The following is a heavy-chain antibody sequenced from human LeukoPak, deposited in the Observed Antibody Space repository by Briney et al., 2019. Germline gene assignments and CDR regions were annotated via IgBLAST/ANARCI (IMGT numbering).Heavy chain of an antibody. D-gene: IGHD3-3*01. CDR1: GGSISSGDYY. CDR2: IYYSGST. V-gene: IGHV4-30-4*01. CDR3: ARLGAGPTYYDFWSGYSSFYFDY. J-gene: IGHJ4*02. Sequence: ASETLSLTCTVSGGSISSGDYYWSWIRQPPGKGLEWIGYIYYSGSTYYNPSLKSRVTISVDTSKNQFSLKLSSVTAADTAVYYCARLGAGPTYYDFWSGYSSFYFDYWGQGTLVTVSS.